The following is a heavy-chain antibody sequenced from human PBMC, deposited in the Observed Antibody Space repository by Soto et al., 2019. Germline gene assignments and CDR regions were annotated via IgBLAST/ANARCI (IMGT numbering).Heavy chain of an antibody. Sequence: GGSLRLSCAASGFIFSNYAMNWVRQAPGKGLEWVSDISASGHSTHYADSVKGRFSISRDNSKNTLFLQMNSLRVADTAVFFFVKDLGRGTLYSVANLFDYWGQGALVTVSS. D-gene: IGHD2-2*01. V-gene: IGHV3-23*01. CDR1: GFIFSNYA. J-gene: IGHJ4*02. CDR3: VKDLGRGTLYSVANLFDY. CDR2: ISASGHST.